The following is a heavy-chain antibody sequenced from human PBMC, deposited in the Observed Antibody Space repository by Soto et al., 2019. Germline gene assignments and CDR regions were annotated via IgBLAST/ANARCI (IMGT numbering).Heavy chain of an antibody. CDR3: ARVDLGDCSGGSCYDYYYYGMDV. CDR1: GGTFSSYA. Sequence: QVQLVQSGAEVKKPGSSVKVSCKASGGTFSSYAISWVRQAPGPGLEWMGGIIPIIGTANYAQKFQGRVTITADESTSTAYMELSSRRSEDTAVYYCARVDLGDCSGGSCYDYYYYGMDVWGQGTTVTVSS. J-gene: IGHJ6*02. V-gene: IGHV1-69*01. D-gene: IGHD2-15*01. CDR2: IIPIIGTA.